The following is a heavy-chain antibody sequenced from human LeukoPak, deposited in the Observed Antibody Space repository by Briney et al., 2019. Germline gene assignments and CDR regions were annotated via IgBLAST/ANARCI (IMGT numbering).Heavy chain of an antibody. D-gene: IGHD7-27*01. V-gene: IGHV3-66*01. J-gene: IGHJ3*02. Sequence: GGSLRLSCAASGFAVSSNYMSWVRQAPGKGLEWVSVIYSGGTTYYADSVKGRFTISRDNSKKTLYLQMNSLRAEDTAVYYCARETGDDAFDIWGQGTMVTVSS. CDR1: GFAVSSNY. CDR3: ARETGDDAFDI. CDR2: IYSGGTT.